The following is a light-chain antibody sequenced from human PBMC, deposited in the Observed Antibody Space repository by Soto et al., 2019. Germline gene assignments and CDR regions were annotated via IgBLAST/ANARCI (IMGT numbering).Light chain of an antibody. CDR3: SSYAGSHPVV. CDR2: EVS. V-gene: IGLV2-8*01. J-gene: IGLJ2*01. CDR1: SSDVGGYNY. Sequence: QSALTQPPSASGSPGQSVTISCTGTSSDVGGYNYVSWYQQHPGKAPKLMIDEVSKRPSGVPDRVSGFKSGNTASLTVSGLQAEDEADYYCSSYAGSHPVVFGGGTKLTVL.